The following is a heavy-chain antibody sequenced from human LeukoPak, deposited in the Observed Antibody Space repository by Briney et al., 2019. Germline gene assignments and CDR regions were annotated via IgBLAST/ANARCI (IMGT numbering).Heavy chain of an antibody. CDR2: ISGSSSYI. CDR3: ARGVLYYDFWSGYYDP. D-gene: IGHD3-3*01. Sequence: GGSLRLSCAASGFTFSSYSMNWVRQAPGKGLEWVSSISGSSSYINYADSVKGRFTISRDNAQNLLFLQLNSLRAEDTAVYYCARGVLYYDFWSGYYDPWGQRTLVTVSS. CDR1: GFTFSSYS. J-gene: IGHJ5*02. V-gene: IGHV3-21*01.